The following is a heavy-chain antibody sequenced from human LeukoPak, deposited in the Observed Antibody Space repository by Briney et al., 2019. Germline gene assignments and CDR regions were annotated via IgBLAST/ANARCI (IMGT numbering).Heavy chain of an antibody. Sequence: PSETLSLTCAVYGGSFSGYYWSWIRQPPGKGLEWIGYIYYSGSTNYNPSLKSRVTISVDTSKNQFSLKLSSVTAADTAVYYCASSPEYSSNWYPFDYWGQGTLVTVSS. V-gene: IGHV4-59*08. CDR3: ASSPEYSSNWYPFDY. CDR1: GGSFSGYY. D-gene: IGHD6-13*01. CDR2: IYYSGST. J-gene: IGHJ4*02.